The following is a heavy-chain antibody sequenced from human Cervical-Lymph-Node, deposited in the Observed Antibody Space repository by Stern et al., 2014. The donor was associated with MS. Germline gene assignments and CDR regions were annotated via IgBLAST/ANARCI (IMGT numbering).Heavy chain of an antibody. Sequence: QLVESGPGLVKPSETLSLTCTVSGGSITNRDYWGWIRQSPGKGLEWIGSVYYSGITYYRPSLKSRVPVSIDTSRNQFFLRLTSVPATDTAVYFCARGVTAVTNYVPNWCFDLWGRGTLVTVSS. CDR1: GGSITNRDY. J-gene: IGHJ2*01. CDR3: ARGVTAVTNYVPNWCFDL. D-gene: IGHD2-21*02. CDR2: VYYSGIT. V-gene: IGHV4-39*02.